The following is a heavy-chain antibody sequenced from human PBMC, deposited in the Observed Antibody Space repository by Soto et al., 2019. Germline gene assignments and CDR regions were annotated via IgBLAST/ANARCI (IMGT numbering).Heavy chain of an antibody. J-gene: IGHJ6*02. Sequence: ASVKVSCKASGYTFTSYAMHWVRQAPGQRLEWMGWINAGNGNTKYSQKFQGRVTITRDTSASTAYMELSSLRSEDTAVYYCARETWANYYYGMDVWGQGTTVTVSS. D-gene: IGHD3-16*01. V-gene: IGHV1-3*01. CDR2: INAGNGNT. CDR3: ARETWANYYYGMDV. CDR1: GYTFTSYA.